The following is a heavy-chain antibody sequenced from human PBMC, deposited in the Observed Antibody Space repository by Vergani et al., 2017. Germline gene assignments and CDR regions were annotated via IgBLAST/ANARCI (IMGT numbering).Heavy chain of an antibody. Sequence: QVRLQESGPGLVKPSETLSLTCSVSGGSMSGYYWSWIRQPPGKELEWIGYMYHSGSTNYNPSLGTRVTISGDTSKNQFSLKLSSVTAADTAVYYCGRVADFYGLGSRLLDLWGQGILVTVSS. CDR3: GRVADFYGLGSRLLDL. D-gene: IGHD3-10*01. CDR2: MYHSGST. V-gene: IGHV4-59*01. CDR1: GGSMSGYY. J-gene: IGHJ5*02.